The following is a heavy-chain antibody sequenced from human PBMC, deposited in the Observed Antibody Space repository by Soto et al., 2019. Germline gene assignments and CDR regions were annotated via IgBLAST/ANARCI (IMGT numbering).Heavy chain of an antibody. D-gene: IGHD2-2*01. V-gene: IGHV1-46*01. J-gene: IGHJ6*02. CDR3: ARDLGSTDYYYCYCMDV. CDR1: GYTFTSYY. Sequence: QVQLVQSGAEVKKPGASVKVSCKASGYTFTSYYMHWVRQAPGQGLEWMGIINPSGGSTSYAQKFQGRVTMTRDTSTSTVYMELSSLRSEDTAVYYCARDLGSTDYYYCYCMDVLGQGTTVTVSS. CDR2: INPSGGST.